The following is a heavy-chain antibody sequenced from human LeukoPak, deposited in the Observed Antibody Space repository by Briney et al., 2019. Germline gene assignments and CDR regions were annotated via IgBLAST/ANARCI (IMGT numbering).Heavy chain of an antibody. J-gene: IGHJ3*01. Sequence: GGSLRLSCAASGFTFSSYAMSWVRQAPGKGLEWVSAISGSGGSTYYADSVKGRFTISRDNSKNTLYLQMNSLTAEDTAVYYCARDPSGAPAFGLWGPGTMVTVSS. CDR3: ARDPSGAPAFGL. CDR2: ISGSGGST. V-gene: IGHV3-23*01. D-gene: IGHD5-12*01. CDR1: GFTFSSYA.